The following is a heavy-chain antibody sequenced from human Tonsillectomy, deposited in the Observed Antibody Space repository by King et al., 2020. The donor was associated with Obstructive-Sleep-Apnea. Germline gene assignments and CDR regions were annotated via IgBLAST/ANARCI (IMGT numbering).Heavy chain of an antibody. CDR2: ISFSGNTK. CDR3: GKEIDTRTSSGCPLDY. V-gene: IGHV3-30*18. D-gene: IGHD6-19*01. J-gene: IGHJ4*01. CDR1: GFTFSTYG. Sequence: VQLVESGGGVVQPWRSLRLSCAASGFTFSTYGMHWVRQAPGKGVEWAAVISFSGNTKYYADSVKGRFTIPRDNSKDTLYLQMDSLRAEDTAVYYCGKEIDTRTSSGCPLDYWGKGTLVTVSS.